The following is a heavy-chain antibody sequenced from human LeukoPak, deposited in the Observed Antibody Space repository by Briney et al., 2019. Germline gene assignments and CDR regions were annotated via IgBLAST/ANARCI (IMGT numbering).Heavy chain of an antibody. CDR1: GFTFSSYS. D-gene: IGHD2-15*01. CDR2: ISSSSSYI. Sequence: GGSLRLSCAASGFTFSSYSMNWVRQAPGKGLEWVSSISSSSSYIYYADSVKGRFTISRDNAKNSLYLQMNSLRAEDTAVYYCARDRVWCSGGSCYPDYWGQEALVTVSS. J-gene: IGHJ4*02. V-gene: IGHV3-21*01. CDR3: ARDRVWCSGGSCYPDY.